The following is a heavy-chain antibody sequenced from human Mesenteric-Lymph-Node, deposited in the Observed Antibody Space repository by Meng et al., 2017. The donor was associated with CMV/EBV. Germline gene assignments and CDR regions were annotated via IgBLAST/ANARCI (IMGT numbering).Heavy chain of an antibody. CDR2: IKQDGSEK. Sequence: GESLKISCAASGFTFSSYWMSWVRQAPGKGLEWVANIKQDGSEKYYVDSVKGRFTISRDNAKNSLYLQMNSLRAEDTAMYYCARAAPKVGYFDYWGQGTLVTVSS. V-gene: IGHV3-7*01. J-gene: IGHJ4*02. CDR1: GFTFSSYW. D-gene: IGHD1-26*01. CDR3: ARAAPKVGYFDY.